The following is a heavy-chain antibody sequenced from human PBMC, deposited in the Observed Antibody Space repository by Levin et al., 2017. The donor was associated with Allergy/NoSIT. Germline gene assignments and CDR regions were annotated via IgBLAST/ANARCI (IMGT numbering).Heavy chain of an antibody. CDR3: AKGGRAAGGRSMDV. J-gene: IGHJ6*02. V-gene: IGHV3-9*01. CDR2: ISWNSGII. Sequence: GGSLRLSCAASGFTFDDYAMHWVRQAPGKGLEWVSGISWNSGIIGYADSVKGRFTISRDNAKNSLYLQMNSLRAEDTALYYCAKGGRAAGGRSMDVWGQGTTVTVSS. D-gene: IGHD6-13*01. CDR1: GFTFDDYA.